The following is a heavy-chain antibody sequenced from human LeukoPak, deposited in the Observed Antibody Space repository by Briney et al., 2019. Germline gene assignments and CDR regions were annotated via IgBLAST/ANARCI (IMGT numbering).Heavy chain of an antibody. D-gene: IGHD3-10*01. J-gene: IGHJ4*02. CDR2: ISGSGGST. CDR1: GFTFSSYA. V-gene: IGHV3-23*01. Sequence: PGGSLRLSCAASGFTFSSYAMSWVRQAPGKGLEWVSAISGSGGSTYYADSVKGRFTISRDNSKNTLYLQMNSLRAEDTAVYYCASLNPPITMARGVTPAPKDYWGQGTLVTVSS. CDR3: ASLNPPITMARGVTPAPKDY.